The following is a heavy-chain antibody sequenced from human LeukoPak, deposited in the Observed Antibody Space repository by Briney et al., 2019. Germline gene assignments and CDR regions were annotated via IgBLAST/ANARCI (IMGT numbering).Heavy chain of an antibody. J-gene: IGHJ6*02. CDR3: ARESVGTSHYYYGMDV. V-gene: IGHV1-3*01. Sequence: ASVKVSCKASGYTFTSYAKHWVRQAPGQRLEWMGWINAGNGNTKYSQKFQGRVTITRDTSASTAYMELSSLRSEDTAVYYCARESVGTSHYYYGMDVWGQGTTVTVSS. D-gene: IGHD1-14*01. CDR1: GYTFTSYA. CDR2: INAGNGNT.